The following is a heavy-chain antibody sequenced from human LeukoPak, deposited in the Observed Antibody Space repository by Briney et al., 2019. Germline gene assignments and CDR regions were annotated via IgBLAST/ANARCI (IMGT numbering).Heavy chain of an antibody. CDR1: GGSISSYY. V-gene: IGHV4-59*08. D-gene: IGHD4-17*01. Sequence: SETLSLTCTVSGGSISSYYWSWIRQPPGKGLEWIGYIYYSGSTNYNPSLKSRVTISVDTSKNQFSLKLSSVTAAGTAVYYCARHDYGDYYYGMDVWGQGTTVTVSS. J-gene: IGHJ6*02. CDR2: IYYSGST. CDR3: ARHDYGDYYYGMDV.